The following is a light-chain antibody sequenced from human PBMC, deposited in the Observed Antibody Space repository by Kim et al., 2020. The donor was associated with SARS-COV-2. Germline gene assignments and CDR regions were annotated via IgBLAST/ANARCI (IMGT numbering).Light chain of an antibody. CDR3: ATWDDSLNGGV. Sequence: GQRVTISCSGSSSNIGSNPVNWFQHLPGTAPRLLIDGDNQRPSGVPDRFSASKSGTSASLAISGLQSEDETYYYCATWDDSLNGGVFGGGTQLTVL. V-gene: IGLV1-44*01. CDR1: SSNIGSNP. J-gene: IGLJ3*02. CDR2: GDN.